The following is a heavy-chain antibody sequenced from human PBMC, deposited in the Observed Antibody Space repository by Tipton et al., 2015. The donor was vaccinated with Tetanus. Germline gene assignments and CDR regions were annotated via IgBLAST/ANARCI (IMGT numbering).Heavy chain of an antibody. Sequence: EASGFTFNTYWMNWVRQAPGKGLEWVANIKQDGSEKYYVDSVKGRFTISRDNAKNSLYLQMNSLRAEDTAVYYCARIRTGHYTDFDCWGLGTLVTVSS. CDR2: IKQDGSEK. CDR1: GFTFNTYW. CDR3: ARIRTGHYTDFDC. D-gene: IGHD4-11*01. J-gene: IGHJ4*02. V-gene: IGHV3-7*01.